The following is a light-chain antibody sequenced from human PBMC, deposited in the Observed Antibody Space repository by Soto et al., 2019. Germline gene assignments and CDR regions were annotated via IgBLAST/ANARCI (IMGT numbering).Light chain of an antibody. Sequence: DIQMTQSPSSLSASVGDRVTITCRASQSISSYLNWYQQKPGKAPKLLIYAASSLQSGVPSRFSGSGSGTEFTLTISSLQTDDFSTYYCQQYHSYWTFGQGTK. CDR1: QSISSY. CDR3: QQYHSYWT. CDR2: AAS. J-gene: IGKJ1*01. V-gene: IGKV1-39*01.